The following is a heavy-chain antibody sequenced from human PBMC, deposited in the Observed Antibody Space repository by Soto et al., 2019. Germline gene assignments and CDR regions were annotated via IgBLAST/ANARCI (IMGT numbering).Heavy chain of an antibody. Sequence: GGSLRLSCTASGFTFSSYAMSWVRQAPGEGLEWVSLISASGGGTYYADSVKGRFTISRDNSKNTLYLQMNSLRAEDTAVYYCAKHAAAAAPDYWGQGTQVTVSS. CDR3: AKHAAAAAPDY. CDR2: ISASGGGT. D-gene: IGHD6-13*01. V-gene: IGHV3-23*01. CDR1: GFTFSSYA. J-gene: IGHJ4*02.